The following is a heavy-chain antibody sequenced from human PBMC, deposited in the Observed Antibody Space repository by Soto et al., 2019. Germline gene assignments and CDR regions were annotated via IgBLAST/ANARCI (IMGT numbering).Heavy chain of an antibody. CDR2: ISGSGGST. D-gene: IGHD5-18*01. V-gene: IGHV3-23*01. CDR3: AKGDTAMVERGDYYYYGMDV. CDR1: GFTFSSYA. J-gene: IGHJ6*02. Sequence: GGSLRLSCAASGFTFSSYAMSWVRQAPGKGLEWVSAISGSGGSTYYADSVKGRFTTSRDNSKNTLYLQMNSLRAEDTAVYYCAKGDTAMVERGDYYYYGMDVWGQGTTVTVSS.